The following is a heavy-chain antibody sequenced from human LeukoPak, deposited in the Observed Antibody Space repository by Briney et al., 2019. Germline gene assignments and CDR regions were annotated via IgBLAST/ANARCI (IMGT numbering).Heavy chain of an antibody. V-gene: IGHV4-34*01. CDR3: ARAGIVVVYHWFDP. CDR2: INHSGST. Sequence: SETLSLTCAVYGGSFSGYYWSWIRQPPGKGLEWIGEINHSGSTNYNPSLKSRVTISVDTSKNQFSLKLSSVTAVDTAVYYCARAGIVVVYHWFDPWGQGTLVTVSS. D-gene: IGHD2-21*01. J-gene: IGHJ5*02. CDR1: GGSFSGYY.